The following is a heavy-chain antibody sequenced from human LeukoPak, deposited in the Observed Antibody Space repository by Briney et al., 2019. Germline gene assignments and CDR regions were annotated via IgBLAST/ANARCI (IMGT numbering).Heavy chain of an antibody. CDR1: GGSISSSNW. Sequence: SETLSLTCAVSGGSISSSNWWSWVRQPPGKGLEWIGEIYHSGSTNYNPSLKSRVTISVDKSKNQFSLKLSSVTAADTAVYYCARGGTIVAGTFWFDPWGQGTLVTVSS. D-gene: IGHD6-19*01. CDR3: ARGGTIVAGTFWFDP. J-gene: IGHJ5*02. CDR2: IYHSGST. V-gene: IGHV4-4*02.